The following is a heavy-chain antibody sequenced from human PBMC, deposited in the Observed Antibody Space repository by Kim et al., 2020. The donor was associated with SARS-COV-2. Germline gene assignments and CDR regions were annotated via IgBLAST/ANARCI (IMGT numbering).Heavy chain of an antibody. CDR3: AAETHYYDSSGHSTQGGF. D-gene: IGHD3-22*01. J-gene: IGHJ4*02. Sequence: SVKVSCKASGFTFTSSAVQWVRQARGQRLEWIGWIVVGSGNTNYAQKFQERVTITRDMYTSTAYMELSSLRSEDTAVYYCAAETHYYDSSGHSTQGGFWGQGTLVTVSS. CDR2: IVVGSGNT. V-gene: IGHV1-58*01. CDR1: GFTFTSSA.